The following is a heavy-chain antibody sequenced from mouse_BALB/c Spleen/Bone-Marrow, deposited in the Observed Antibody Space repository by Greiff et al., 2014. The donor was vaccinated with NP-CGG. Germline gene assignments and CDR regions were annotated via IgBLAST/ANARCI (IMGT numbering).Heavy chain of an antibody. CDR2: IDPANGNT. V-gene: IGHV14-3*02. D-gene: IGHD1-1*01. CDR1: GFNIEDSY. Sequence: EVQLQQSGAEIVKPGASVRSSCTTSGFNIEDSYIYWMKQRPEQGLEWIGRIDPANGNTKYDPKFQGKATITVDTSSATAYLQLSGLTSEDTAVYYCARNYSSSLDYWGQGTTLTVSS. J-gene: IGHJ2*01. CDR3: ARNYSSSLDY.